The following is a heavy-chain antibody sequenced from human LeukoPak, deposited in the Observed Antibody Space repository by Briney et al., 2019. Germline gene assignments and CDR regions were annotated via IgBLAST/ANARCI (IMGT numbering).Heavy chain of an antibody. J-gene: IGHJ6*03. D-gene: IGHD3-3*01. V-gene: IGHV5-51*01. Sequence: KGGESLKISCKGSGYSFTSYWIGWVRQMPGKGLEWMGIIYPGDSDTRYSPSFQGQVTISADKSISTAYLQWSSLKASDTAMYYCARSPSRITIFGGGGVPDYMDVWGKGTTVTVSS. CDR3: ARSPSRITIFGGGGVPDYMDV. CDR1: GYSFTSYW. CDR2: IYPGDSDT.